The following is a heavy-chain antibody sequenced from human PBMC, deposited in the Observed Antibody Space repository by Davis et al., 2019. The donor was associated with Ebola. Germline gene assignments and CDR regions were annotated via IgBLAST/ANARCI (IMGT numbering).Heavy chain of an antibody. CDR3: AREYSSGWGPFDP. CDR1: GYSFTSYW. D-gene: IGHD6-19*01. CDR2: IYPGDSDT. J-gene: IGHJ5*02. Sequence: KVSCKGSGYSFTSYWIGWVRQMPGKGLEWMGIIYPGDSDTRYSPSFQGQVTISADKSISTAYLQWSSLKASDTAMYYCAREYSSGWGPFDPWGQGTLVTVSS. V-gene: IGHV5-51*01.